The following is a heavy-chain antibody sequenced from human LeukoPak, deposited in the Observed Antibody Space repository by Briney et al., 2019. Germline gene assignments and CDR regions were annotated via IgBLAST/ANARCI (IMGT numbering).Heavy chain of an antibody. J-gene: IGHJ4*02. CDR2: IYYRGST. V-gene: IGHV4-39*01. D-gene: IGHD5-18*01. CDR3: ARTLDTGLVTVDY. CDR1: GVSIGSSGYY. Sequence: NPSETLSLTCTVSGVSIGSSGYYWGWIRQPPGKGLEWIGTIYYRGSTYYSPSLKSRVTISVDTSKNQFSLKLTSVTAADTAVYYCARTLDTGLVTVDYWGRGTLVTVSS.